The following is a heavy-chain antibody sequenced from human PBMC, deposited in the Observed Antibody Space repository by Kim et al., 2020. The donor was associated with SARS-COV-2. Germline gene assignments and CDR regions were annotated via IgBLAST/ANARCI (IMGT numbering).Heavy chain of an antibody. CDR3: ARDTDYGESSY. D-gene: IGHD3-10*01. J-gene: IGHJ4*02. Sequence: ETLSLTCTVSGGSVSSGSYYWSWIRQPPGKGLEWIGYIYYSGSTNYNPSLKSRVTISVDTSKNQFSLKLSSVTAADTAVYYCARDTDYGESSYWGQGTLVTVSS. CDR2: IYYSGST. CDR1: GGSVSSGSYY. V-gene: IGHV4-61*01.